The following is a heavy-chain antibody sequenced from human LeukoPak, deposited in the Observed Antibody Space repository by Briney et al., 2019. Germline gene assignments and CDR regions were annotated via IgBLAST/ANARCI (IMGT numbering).Heavy chain of an antibody. J-gene: IGHJ4*02. Sequence: GGPLRLLCAASGFPFDEYAKHWARQATGKGLEWVSGTSWSSGSIGYADSVKGRLTISRDNAKNSLYLQMNSLRAEDMALYYCAKETMVRGPFDYWGQGTLVTVSS. CDR2: TSWSSGSI. CDR3: AKETMVRGPFDY. CDR1: GFPFDEYA. D-gene: IGHD3-10*01. V-gene: IGHV3-9*03.